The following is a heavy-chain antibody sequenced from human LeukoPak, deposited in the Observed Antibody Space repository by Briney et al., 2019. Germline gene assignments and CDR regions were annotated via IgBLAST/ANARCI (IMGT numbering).Heavy chain of an antibody. V-gene: IGHV4-59*01. CDR2: IFYKGNT. Sequence: SETLSLTCSVSGYDSISTYYWNWIRQPPGKGLEWIGQIFYKGNTNYNPSLESRVTMSVDTSKNQFSLKLSSVTAADTAVYYCARDRGELEPYYFDYWGQGTLVTVSS. CDR3: ARDRGELEPYYFDY. J-gene: IGHJ4*02. D-gene: IGHD1-1*01. CDR1: GYDSISTYY.